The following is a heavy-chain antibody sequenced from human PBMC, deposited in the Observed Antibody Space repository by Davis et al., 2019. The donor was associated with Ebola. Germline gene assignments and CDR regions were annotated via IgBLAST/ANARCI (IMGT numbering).Heavy chain of an antibody. CDR2: ISSSSSYI. V-gene: IGHV3-21*01. CDR3: ARVEDLVFTPPGHYYDGMSV. Sequence: PGGSLRLSCAASGFTFSSYWMHWVRQAPGQGLEWVSSISSSSSYIYYADSVKGRFTISRDNAKNSLYLQMNSLRAEDTAVYYCARVEDLVFTPPGHYYDGMSVWGRGTTVTVSS. CDR1: GFTFSSYW. J-gene: IGHJ6*04. D-gene: IGHD2-15*01.